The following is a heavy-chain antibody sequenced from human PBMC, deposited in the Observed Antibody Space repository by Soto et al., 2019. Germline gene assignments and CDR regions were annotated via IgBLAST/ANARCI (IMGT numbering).Heavy chain of an antibody. CDR1: GGSFSGYY. V-gene: IGHV4-34*01. CDR3: AREERFRYCYGMDV. CDR2: ITHSGST. Sequence: QVQLQQWGAGLLKPSETLSLTCAVYGGSFSGYYWSWIRQPPGKGLEWIGEITHSGSTNYNPSLKSRFTRSVHTSKNQFSLKRSSVTAADTAVYYCAREERFRYCYGMDVWGQGTTVTVSS. J-gene: IGHJ6*02.